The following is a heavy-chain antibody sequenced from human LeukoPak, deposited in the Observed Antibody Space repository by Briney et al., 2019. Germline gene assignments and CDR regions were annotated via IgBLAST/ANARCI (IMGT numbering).Heavy chain of an antibody. V-gene: IGHV3-23*01. Sequence: GGSLRLSCTASQFTFSTYAMSWVRQAPRKGLEWVSGISTSDSRTYYADSVKGRFVISRDNSKNTLYLQMNSLRAEDTAVYYCAKRAAAGSGYYNFFVDVWGNGTSVTVSS. D-gene: IGHD6-13*01. J-gene: IGHJ6*04. CDR1: QFTFSTYA. CDR2: ISTSDSRT. CDR3: AKRAAAGSGYYNFFVDV.